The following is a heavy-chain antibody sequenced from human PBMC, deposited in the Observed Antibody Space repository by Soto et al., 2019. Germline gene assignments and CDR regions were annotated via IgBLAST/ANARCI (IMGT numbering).Heavy chain of an antibody. CDR2: ISSSSSYT. Sequence: PGGSLRLSCAASGFTFSDYYMSWIRQAPGKGLEWVSYISSSSSYTNYADSVKGRFTISRDNAKNSLYLQMNSLRAEDTAVYYSARDREASYGFSVWYFDLWGRGTLVTVS. J-gene: IGHJ2*01. V-gene: IGHV3-11*05. D-gene: IGHD5-18*01. CDR3: ARDREASYGFSVWYFDL. CDR1: GFTFSDYY.